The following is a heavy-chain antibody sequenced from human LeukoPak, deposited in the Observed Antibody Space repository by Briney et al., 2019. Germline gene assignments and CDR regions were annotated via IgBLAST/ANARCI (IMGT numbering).Heavy chain of an antibody. J-gene: IGHJ5*02. V-gene: IGHV4-39*01. CDR3: ARHEDGDHGDPNWFDP. Sequence: SETLSLTCTASGGSISSSSHYWGWIRQPPGKGLEWIASIYNTGSTFYNPSLKSRVTISVDTSKNQFSLNLRSVTAADTAVYYCARHEDGDHGDPNWFDPWGQGNLVTVSS. D-gene: IGHD4-17*01. CDR1: GGSISSSSHY. CDR2: IYNTGST.